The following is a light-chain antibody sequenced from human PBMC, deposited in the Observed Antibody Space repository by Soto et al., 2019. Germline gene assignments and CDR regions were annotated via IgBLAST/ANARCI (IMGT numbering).Light chain of an antibody. CDR3: SSYAGTNNWV. CDR1: SRDVGVYNY. CDR2: EVS. V-gene: IGLV2-8*01. Sequence: QSALTQPPSASGSPGQSVTISCTGTSRDVGVYNYVSWYQQHPGKAPKLIIYEVSKRPSGVPDRFSGSKSGNTASLTVSGLQAEDEADYYCSSYAGTNNWVFGGGTKLTVL. J-gene: IGLJ3*02.